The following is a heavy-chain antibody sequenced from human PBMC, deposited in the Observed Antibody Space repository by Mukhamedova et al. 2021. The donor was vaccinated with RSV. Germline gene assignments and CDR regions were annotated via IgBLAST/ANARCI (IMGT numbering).Heavy chain of an antibody. J-gene: IGHJ4*02. CDR3: ARDPGKYYFDY. CDR2: IIPILGIA. V-gene: IGHV1-69*10. Sequence: GLEWMGGIIPILGIANYAQKFQGRVTITADESTSTAYMELSGLRSEDTAVYYCARDPGKYYFDYWGQGTLVTVSS.